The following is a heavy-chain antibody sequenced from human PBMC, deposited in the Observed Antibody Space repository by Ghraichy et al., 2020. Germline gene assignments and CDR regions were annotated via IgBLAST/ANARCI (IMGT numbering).Heavy chain of an antibody. Sequence: GGSLRLSCAASGFTFSSYGMHWVRQAPGKGLEWVAVISYDGSNKYYADSVKGRFTISRDNSKNTLYLQMNSLRAEDTAVYYCAKDGYSYVERPSCWFDPWGQGTLVTVSS. J-gene: IGHJ5*02. CDR1: GFTFSSYG. V-gene: IGHV3-30*18. D-gene: IGHD5-18*01. CDR3: AKDGYSYVERPSCWFDP. CDR2: ISYDGSNK.